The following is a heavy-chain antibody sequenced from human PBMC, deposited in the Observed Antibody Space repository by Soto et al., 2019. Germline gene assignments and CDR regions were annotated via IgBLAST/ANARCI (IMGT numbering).Heavy chain of an antibody. CDR2: ISSSSSTI. V-gene: IGHV3-48*02. CDR1: GFTFGSYS. D-gene: IGHD3-10*01. J-gene: IGHJ4*02. CDR3: ARHGELWLPADY. Sequence: GRSLRLSCAASGFTFGSYSMNWVRQAPGKGLEWVSCISSSSSTIYYADSVKGRFTISRDNAKNSLYLQMNSLRDEDTAVYYCARHGELWLPADYWGQGTLVTVSS.